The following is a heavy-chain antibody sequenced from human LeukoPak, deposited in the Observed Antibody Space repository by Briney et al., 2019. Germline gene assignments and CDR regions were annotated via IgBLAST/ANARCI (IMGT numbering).Heavy chain of an antibody. CDR3: ARDGSGGGCYYSNDAFDI. D-gene: IGHD1-26*01. V-gene: IGHV1-18*01. Sequence: ASVKVSCKASGYTFTSYGISWVRQAPRQGLEWMGWISAYNGNTNYAQKLQGRVTMTTDTSTSTAYMELRSLRSDDTAVYYCARDGSGGGCYYSNDAFDIWGQGTMVTVSS. CDR2: ISAYNGNT. J-gene: IGHJ3*02. CDR1: GYTFTSYG.